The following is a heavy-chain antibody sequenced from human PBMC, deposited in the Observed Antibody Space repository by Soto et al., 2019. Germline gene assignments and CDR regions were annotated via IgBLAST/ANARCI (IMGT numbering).Heavy chain of an antibody. CDR1: GFSVSTNY. Sequence: EVQLVESGGGLSQPGGSLRLSCTASGFSVSTNYMTWVRQAPGKGLEWVTTIYAGGNSYYADSVKGRFSISRDSSKNTLYLQMNSLRAEDTAVYYCATAGVDAFDIWGQGTLVTVSS. D-gene: IGHD2-8*01. CDR2: IYAGGNS. J-gene: IGHJ3*02. CDR3: ATAGVDAFDI. V-gene: IGHV3-53*01.